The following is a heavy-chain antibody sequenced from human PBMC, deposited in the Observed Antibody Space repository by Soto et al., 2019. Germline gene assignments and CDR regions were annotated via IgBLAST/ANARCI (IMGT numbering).Heavy chain of an antibody. CDR3: ARADYGGKFDY. J-gene: IGHJ4*02. D-gene: IGHD4-17*01. CDR2: IYHSGST. V-gene: IGHV4-59*12. CDR1: GGAISTYY. Sequence: SETLSLTCTISGGAISTYYWTWIRQPPGKGLEWIGYIYHSGSTYYNPSLKSRVTISVDRSKNQFSLKLSSVTAADTAVYYCARADYGGKFDYWGQGTLVTVSS.